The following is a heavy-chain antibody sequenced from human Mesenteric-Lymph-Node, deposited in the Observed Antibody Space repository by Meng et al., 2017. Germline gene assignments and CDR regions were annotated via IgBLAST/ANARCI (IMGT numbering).Heavy chain of an antibody. D-gene: IGHD6-19*01. J-gene: IGHJ4*02. Sequence: QGQLGESGGGVVQPGSALRLSCAASGFTFSSYAMHWVRQAPGKGLEWVAVISYDGSNKYYADSVKGRFTISRDNSKNTLYLQMNSLRAEDTAVYYCAGRQWLVLDYWGQGTLVTVSS. CDR1: GFTFSSYA. CDR2: ISYDGSNK. V-gene: IGHV3-30*01. CDR3: AGRQWLVLDY.